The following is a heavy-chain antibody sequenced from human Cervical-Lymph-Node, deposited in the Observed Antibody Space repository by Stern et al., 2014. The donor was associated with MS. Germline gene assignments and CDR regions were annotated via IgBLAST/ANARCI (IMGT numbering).Heavy chain of an antibody. V-gene: IGHV1-69*01. Sequence: VQLVESGAEVKKPGSSVKVSCKASGGTFSSYAISWVRQAPGQGLARLGGTIPIFGTANYAQKFQGRVTITADESTSTAYMELSSLRSEDTAVYYCARGELKEGLVRGMDVWGQGTTVTVSS. J-gene: IGHJ6*02. CDR2: TIPIFGTA. CDR3: ARGELKEGLVRGMDV. D-gene: IGHD1-26*01. CDR1: GGTFSSYA.